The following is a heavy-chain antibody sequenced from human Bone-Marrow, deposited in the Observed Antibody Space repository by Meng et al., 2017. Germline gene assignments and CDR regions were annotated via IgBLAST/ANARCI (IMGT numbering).Heavy chain of an antibody. CDR1: GYTFTSYA. D-gene: IGHD3-3*01. CDR3: AREGAIQDDDFWSGLTANYYGMDV. V-gene: IGHV1-3*01. J-gene: IGHJ6*02. Sequence: ASVKVSCKASGYTFTSYAMHWVRQAPGQRLEWMGWINAGNGNTKYSQKFQGRVTITRDTSASTAYMELSRLRSEDTAVYYCAREGAIQDDDFWSGLTANYYGMDVWGQGTMVTVSS. CDR2: INAGNGNT.